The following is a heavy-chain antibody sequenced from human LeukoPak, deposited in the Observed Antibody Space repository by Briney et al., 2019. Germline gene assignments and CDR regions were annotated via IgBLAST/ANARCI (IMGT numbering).Heavy chain of an antibody. CDR2: ISYDGSNK. V-gene: IGHV3-30-3*01. CDR3: ARVSYCTNGVCYPDYYYGMDV. Sequence: GRSLRLSCAASGFTFSSYAMHWVCQAPGKGLEWVAVISYDGSNKYYADSVKGRFTISRDNSKNTLYLQMNSLRAEDAAVYYCARVSYCTNGVCYPDYYYGMDVWGQGTTVTVSS. CDR1: GFTFSSYA. D-gene: IGHD2-8*01. J-gene: IGHJ6*02.